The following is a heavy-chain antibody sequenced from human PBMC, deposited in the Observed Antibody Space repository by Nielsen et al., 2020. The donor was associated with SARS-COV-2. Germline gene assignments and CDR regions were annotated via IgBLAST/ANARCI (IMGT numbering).Heavy chain of an antibody. CDR3: AVSVAGSFTS. V-gene: IGHV3-7*01. D-gene: IGHD6-19*01. Sequence: DSVKGRFTISRDNAKNSLYLQMNSLRAEDTAVYYCAVSVAGSFTSWGQGTLVTVSS. J-gene: IGHJ5*02.